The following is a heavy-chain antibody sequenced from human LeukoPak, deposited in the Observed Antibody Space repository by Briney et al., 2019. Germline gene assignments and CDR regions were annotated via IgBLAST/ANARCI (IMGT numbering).Heavy chain of an antibody. D-gene: IGHD5-24*01. CDR3: ARDNEWLGIDY. Sequence: PSETLSLTCTVSGGSISSGGYYWSWFRQHPGKGLEWIGFIYYSGKSYYKPSLKSRVTISVDTSKNQFSLRLNSVTAADTAVYYCARDNEWLGIDYWGQGTLVTVSS. CDR2: IYYSGKS. J-gene: IGHJ4*02. CDR1: GGSISSGGYY. V-gene: IGHV4-31*03.